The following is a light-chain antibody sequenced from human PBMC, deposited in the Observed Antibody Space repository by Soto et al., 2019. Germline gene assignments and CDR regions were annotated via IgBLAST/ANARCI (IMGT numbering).Light chain of an antibody. CDR3: QQYNGWLWT. J-gene: IGKJ1*01. Sequence: EIVMTQSPANLSASPGERGTLSCRGSQSVSGNLAWYQQKPGQAPRLLIYGAVTRATGIPARFSGRGSGTEFTLTITSLQSEDFAVYFCQQYNGWLWTFGQGTKVEI. CDR2: GAV. CDR1: QSVSGN. V-gene: IGKV3D-15*01.